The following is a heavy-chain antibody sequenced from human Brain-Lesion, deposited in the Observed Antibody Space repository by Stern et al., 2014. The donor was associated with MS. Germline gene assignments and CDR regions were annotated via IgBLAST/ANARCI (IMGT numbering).Heavy chain of an antibody. CDR1: GGSISSSNW. J-gene: IGHJ3*02. Sequence: QVQLVQSGPGLVKPSGTLSLTCAVSGGSISSSNWWSLVRQSPGKGLGWVGEIYHSGGTKYSPSFESRVIISVDKSKNQFPRKLSYVTAADTAVYYCARELPDLNAFDIWGQGTMVTVSS. CDR3: ARELPDLNAFDI. D-gene: IGHD1-14*01. CDR2: IYHSGGT. V-gene: IGHV4-4*02.